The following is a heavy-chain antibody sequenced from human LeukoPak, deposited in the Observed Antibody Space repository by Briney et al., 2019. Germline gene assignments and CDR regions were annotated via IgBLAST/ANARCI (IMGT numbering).Heavy chain of an antibody. V-gene: IGHV1-69*13. CDR3: ARDHGYCSGGSCYFDY. Sequence: PKASVKVSCKASGGTFSSYAISWVRQAPGQGLEWMGGIIPIFGTANYAQKFQGRVTITADESTSTAYMELSSLRSEDTAVYYCARDHGYCSGGSCYFDYWGQGTLVTVSS. J-gene: IGHJ4*02. CDR1: GGTFSSYA. D-gene: IGHD2-15*01. CDR2: IIPIFGTA.